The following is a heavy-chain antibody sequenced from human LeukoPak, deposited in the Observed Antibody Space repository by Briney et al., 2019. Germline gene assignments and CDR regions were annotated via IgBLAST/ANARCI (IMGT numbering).Heavy chain of an antibody. CDR3: ARGGYSGLTI. J-gene: IGHJ3*02. CDR1: GGSFSGYY. V-gene: IGHV4-34*01. Sequence: SETLSLTCAVYGGSFSGYYWSWIRQPPGKGLEWIGEINHSGSTNYNPSLKSRVAISVDTSKNQFSLKLSSVTAADTAVYYCARGGYSGLTIWGQGTMVTVSS. D-gene: IGHD5-12*01. CDR2: INHSGST.